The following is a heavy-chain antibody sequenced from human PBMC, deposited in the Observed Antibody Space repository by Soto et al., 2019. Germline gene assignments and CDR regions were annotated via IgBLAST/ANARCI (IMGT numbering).Heavy chain of an antibody. CDR2: ISGSGGSA. CDR3: AKDIPYYYGSGTNYFDY. CDR1: GFTFSSYA. V-gene: IGHV3-23*01. J-gene: IGHJ4*02. Sequence: EVQLLESGGGLVQPGGSLRLSCAASGFTFSSYAMSWVRQAPGKGLEWVSGISGSGGSAYYADSVKGRFTISRDNSKNTLYLQMNSLRAEDTAKYYCAKDIPYYYGSGTNYFDYWGQGTLVTVSS. D-gene: IGHD3-10*01.